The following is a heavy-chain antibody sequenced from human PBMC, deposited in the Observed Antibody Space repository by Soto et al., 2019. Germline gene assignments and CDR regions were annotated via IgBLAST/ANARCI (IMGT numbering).Heavy chain of an antibody. CDR2: IYYSGST. CDR1: GGSISSGDYY. Sequence: SETLSLTCTVSGGSISSGDYYWSWIRQPPGKGLEWIGYIYYSGSTYYNPSLKSRVTISVDTSKNQFSLKLSSVTAADTAVYYCARGQGGEFYYDSSGYERGPTFDYWGQGTLVTVSS. J-gene: IGHJ4*02. D-gene: IGHD3-22*01. V-gene: IGHV4-30-4*01. CDR3: ARGQGGEFYYDSSGYERGPTFDY.